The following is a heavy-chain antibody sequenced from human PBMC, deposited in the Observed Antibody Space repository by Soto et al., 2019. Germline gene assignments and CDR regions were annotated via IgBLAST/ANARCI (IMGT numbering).Heavy chain of an antibody. CDR1: EFTFSNYG. D-gene: IGHD2-21*01. V-gene: IGHV3-23*01. Sequence: EVHLLESGGGLIQPGGSLRLSCEDSEFTFSNYGVTWVRLAPGKGLEWVSTISGSGGRTFYADPVKGRFTISRDNSKNTRYLQMNSLRAEDTAVYYCAKEMIASTLADFFDYWGQGTLVTVSS. J-gene: IGHJ4*02. CDR2: ISGSGGRT. CDR3: AKEMIASTLADFFDY.